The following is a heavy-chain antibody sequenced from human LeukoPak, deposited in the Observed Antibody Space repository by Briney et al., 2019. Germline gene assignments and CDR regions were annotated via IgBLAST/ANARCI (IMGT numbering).Heavy chain of an antibody. CDR3: ARFTRPDITIFGVVIPANYYYGMDV. V-gene: IGHV1-8*01. J-gene: IGHJ6*02. CDR1: RYTFTSYD. CDR2: MNPNSGNT. D-gene: IGHD3-3*01. Sequence: APVKVSCKASRYTFTSYDINWVRQATGQGLEWMGWMNPNSGNTGYAQKFQGRVTMTRNTSISTAYMELSSLRSEDTAVYYCARFTRPDITIFGVVIPANYYYGMDVWGQGTTVTVSS.